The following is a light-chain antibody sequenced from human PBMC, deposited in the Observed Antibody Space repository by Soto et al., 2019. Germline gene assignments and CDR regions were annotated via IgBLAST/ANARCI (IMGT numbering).Light chain of an antibody. J-gene: IGKJ2*01. V-gene: IGKV3-11*01. CDR3: QQRSNWYT. CDR2: DAS. Sequence: PGERATLSCRASQSVSSYLAWYQQKPGQAPRLLIYDASNRATGIPARFSGSGSGTDFTLTISSLEPEDFAVYYCQQRSNWYTFGQGTKLEIK. CDR1: QSVSSY.